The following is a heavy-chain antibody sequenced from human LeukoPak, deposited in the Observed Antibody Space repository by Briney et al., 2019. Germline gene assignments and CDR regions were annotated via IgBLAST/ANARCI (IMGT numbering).Heavy chain of an antibody. J-gene: IGHJ4*02. V-gene: IGHV1-46*01. CDR2: INPSAGST. D-gene: IGHD2-15*01. CDR1: GYTFTSYY. CDR3: ARGHCSGGSCYEDDY. Sequence: ASVKVSCKASGYTFTSYYMHWVRQAPGQGLEWMGIINPSAGSTSYVQKFQGRVTMTRDTSTSTVYMELSSLRSEDTAVYYCARGHCSGGSCYEDDYWGQGTLVTVSS.